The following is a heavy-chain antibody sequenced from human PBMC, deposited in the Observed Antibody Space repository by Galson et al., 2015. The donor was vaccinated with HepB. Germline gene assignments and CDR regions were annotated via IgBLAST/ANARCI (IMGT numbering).Heavy chain of an antibody. D-gene: IGHD1-1*01. V-gene: IGHV4-39*01. CDR2: IYYSGST. CDR3: ATTTGTNYYYYGMDV. Sequence: SLTCTVSGGSISSSSYYWGWIRQPPGKGLEWIGSIYYSGSTYYNPSLKSRVTLSVDTSKNQFSLKLSSVTAADTAVYYCATTTGTNYYYYGMDVWGQGTTVTVSS. J-gene: IGHJ6*02. CDR1: GGSISSSSYY.